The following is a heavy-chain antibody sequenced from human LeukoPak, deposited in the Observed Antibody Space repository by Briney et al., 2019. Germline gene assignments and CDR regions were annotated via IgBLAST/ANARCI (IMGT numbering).Heavy chain of an antibody. CDR3: ARDGDTSGHFSHNDY. CDR2: VSLDGSKT. V-gene: IGHV3-30*03. Sequence: PGGSLRLSCAASGFTFSNYGMHWVRQAPGKGLEWVAIVSLDGSKTYYADSVKGRFTISGDNSKNTLYLQRNSLRSEDTAVYYCARDGDTSGHFSHNDYWGLGTLVTVSS. D-gene: IGHD3-22*01. J-gene: IGHJ4*02. CDR1: GFTFSNYG.